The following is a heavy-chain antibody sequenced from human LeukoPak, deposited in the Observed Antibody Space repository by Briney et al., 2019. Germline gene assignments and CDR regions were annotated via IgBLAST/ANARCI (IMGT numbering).Heavy chain of an antibody. Sequence: PSGTLSLTCAVSGGSISSSNWWSWVRQPPGKGLEWIGGIYHSGSTNYNPSLKSRVTISVDTSKNQFSLKLSSVTAADAAVYYCARDDYDSSGYYMGKFDYWGQGTLVTVSS. D-gene: IGHD3-22*01. CDR1: GGSISSSNW. CDR3: ARDDYDSSGYYMGKFDY. J-gene: IGHJ4*02. CDR2: IYHSGST. V-gene: IGHV4-4*02.